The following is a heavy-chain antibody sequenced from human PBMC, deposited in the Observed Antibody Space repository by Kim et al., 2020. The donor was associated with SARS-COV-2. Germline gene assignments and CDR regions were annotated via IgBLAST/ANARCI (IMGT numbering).Heavy chain of an antibody. J-gene: IGHJ3*02. CDR3: ARWGGGGSSNPNDAFDI. D-gene: IGHD1-26*01. Sequence: ASVKVSCKASGYTFTSYGISWVRQAPGQGLEWMGWISAYNGNTNYAQKLQGRVTMTTDTSTSTAYMELRSLRSDDTAVYYCARWGGGGSSNPNDAFDIWGQGTMVTVSS. V-gene: IGHV1-18*04. CDR2: ISAYNGNT. CDR1: GYTFTSYG.